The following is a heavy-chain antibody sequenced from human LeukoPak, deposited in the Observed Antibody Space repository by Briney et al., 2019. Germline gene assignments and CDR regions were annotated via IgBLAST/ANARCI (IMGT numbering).Heavy chain of an antibody. CDR3: AKDSGSYYATGGLKDD. CDR1: GFTFSSYG. V-gene: IGHV3-30*18. J-gene: IGHJ4*02. CDR2: ISYDGSNK. D-gene: IGHD1-26*01. Sequence: GGSLRLSCAASGFTFSSYGMHWVRQAPGKGPEWVAVISYDGSNKYYADSVKGRFTISRDKSKNTLYLQMNSLRTEDTAVYYCAKDSGSYYATGGLKDDWGQGTLVTVSS.